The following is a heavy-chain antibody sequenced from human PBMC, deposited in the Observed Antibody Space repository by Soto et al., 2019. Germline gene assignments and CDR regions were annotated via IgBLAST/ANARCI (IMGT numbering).Heavy chain of an antibody. CDR2: IYYSGT. D-gene: IGHD3-22*01. J-gene: IGHJ4*02. Sequence: SETLSLTCSVSGGSISSYYWSWIRQPPGKGLEWIAYIYYSGTSYNPSLKSRVTISVDTSKNQFSLKLSSVTAADTAVYYCARRRSGGYYYDSSGYYYDYWGQGTLVTVPS. CDR1: GGSISSYY. CDR3: ARRRSGGYYYDSSGYYYDY. V-gene: IGHV4-59*08.